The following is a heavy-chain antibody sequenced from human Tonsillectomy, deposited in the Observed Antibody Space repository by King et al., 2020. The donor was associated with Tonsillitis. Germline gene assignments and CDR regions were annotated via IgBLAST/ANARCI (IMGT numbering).Heavy chain of an antibody. Sequence: AGGAGRVSCGASGDAFTDYGIRWGREAPGRGRGWRGWRRASNGATDEAQKVQDRVTLTTDTSTKTAYMELRSLRCYDTAVYYCARDRSNNDYWGQGTLVTVSS. CDR2: RRASNGAT. CDR3: ARDRSNNDY. D-gene: IGHD4-11*01. J-gene: IGHJ4*02. CDR1: GDAFTDYG. V-gene: IGHV1-18*04.